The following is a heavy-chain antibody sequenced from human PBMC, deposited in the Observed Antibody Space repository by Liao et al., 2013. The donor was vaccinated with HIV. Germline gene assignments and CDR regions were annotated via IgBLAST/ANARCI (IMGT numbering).Heavy chain of an antibody. D-gene: IGHD4/OR15-4a*01. CDR3: ARMPSDYKQPFDY. J-gene: IGHJ4*02. Sequence: QLQLQESGPGLVKPSETLSLTCTVSSGSISTTSYYWGWIRQPPGRGLEWIGSIYYSGNTYYKPSLKSRVTISLDTSKNQFSLRLNSVSAADTAVYFCARMPSDYKQPFDYWGQGALVTVSS. V-gene: IGHV4-39*07. CDR1: SGSISTTSYY. CDR2: IYYSGNT.